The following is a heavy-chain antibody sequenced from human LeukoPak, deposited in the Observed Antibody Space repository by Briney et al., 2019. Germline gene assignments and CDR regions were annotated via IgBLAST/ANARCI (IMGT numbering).Heavy chain of an antibody. Sequence: SETLSLTCAVYGGSFSGYYWSWIRQPPGKGLEWIGEINHSGSTNYNPSLKSRVTISVDRSKNQFSLKLSSVTAADTAVYYCARAIVVVPDPRGAFDIWGQGTMVTVSS. CDR3: ARAIVVVPDPRGAFDI. D-gene: IGHD2-2*01. CDR2: INHSGST. V-gene: IGHV4-34*01. CDR1: GGSFSGYY. J-gene: IGHJ3*02.